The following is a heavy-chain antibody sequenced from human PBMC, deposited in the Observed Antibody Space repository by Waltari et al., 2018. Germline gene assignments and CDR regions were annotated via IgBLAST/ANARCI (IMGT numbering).Heavy chain of an antibody. Sequence: QVQLQESGPGLVKPSGTLSLTCAVSGGSISSSNWWSWVRQPPGKGLEWIGEIYHSGSTNYIPALKGRVTISVDKSKHQFSLKLSSVTAADTSVYYCARPREVGYSGYSDWGQGTLVTVSS. J-gene: IGHJ4*02. CDR2: IYHSGST. V-gene: IGHV4-4*02. CDR3: ARPREVGYSGYSD. CDR1: GGSISSSNW. D-gene: IGHD5-12*01.